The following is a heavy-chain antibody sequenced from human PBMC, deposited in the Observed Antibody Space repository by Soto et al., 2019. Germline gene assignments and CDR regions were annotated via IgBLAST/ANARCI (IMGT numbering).Heavy chain of an antibody. Sequence: GGSLRLSCAASGFTFSSYGMHWVRQAPGKGLDWVAVIWYDGSNEYYADAVKGRFTISRDNSNSTLYLQMNSLRVEDSAVYYCARDWEWSMDYWGQGTLVTVSS. J-gene: IGHJ4*02. V-gene: IGHV3-33*01. CDR1: GFTFSSYG. D-gene: IGHD3-3*01. CDR3: ARDWEWSMDY. CDR2: IWYDGSNE.